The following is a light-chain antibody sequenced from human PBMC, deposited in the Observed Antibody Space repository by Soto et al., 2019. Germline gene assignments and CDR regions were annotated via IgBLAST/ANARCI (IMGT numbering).Light chain of an antibody. CDR3: QQYNTWPRT. J-gene: IGKJ1*01. V-gene: IGKV3-15*01. CDR1: QGLTTK. Sequence: EVVMTQSPATLSVSPGEGATLSCRASQGLTTKLAWYQQKPGQAPRLLIYGASTRATGIPARFSGSGSGTEFTLTISSLQSEDFAVYYCQQYNTWPRTFGQGTKV. CDR2: GAS.